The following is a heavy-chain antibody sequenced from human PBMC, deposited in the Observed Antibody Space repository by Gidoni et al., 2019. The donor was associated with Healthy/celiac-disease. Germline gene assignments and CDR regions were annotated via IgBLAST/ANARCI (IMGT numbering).Heavy chain of an antibody. J-gene: IGHJ4*02. CDR3: ARVFHRTTVVTPLGY. Sequence: QVQLVESGGGVVQPGRSLSLSCAASGITFSSYGMHWVRQAPGKGLEWVAVIWYDGSNKYYADPVKGRFTISRDNSKNTLYLQMNSLRAEDTAVYYCARVFHRTTVVTPLGYWGQGTLVTVSS. CDR1: GITFSSYG. V-gene: IGHV3-33*01. D-gene: IGHD4-17*01. CDR2: IWYDGSNK.